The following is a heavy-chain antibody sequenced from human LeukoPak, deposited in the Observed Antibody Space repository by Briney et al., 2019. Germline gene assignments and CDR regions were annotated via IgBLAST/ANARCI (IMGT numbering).Heavy chain of an antibody. CDR3: ARGGYSSGGDAFDI. J-gene: IGHJ3*02. D-gene: IGHD6-19*01. CDR1: GGSISSGGYY. V-gene: IGHV4-30-2*01. Sequence: SETLSLTCTVSGGSISSGGYYWSWIRQPPGKGLEWIGYIYHSGSTYYNPSLKSRVTISVDRSKNQFSLKLSSVTAADTAVYYCARGGYSSGGDAFDIWGQGTMVTVSS. CDR2: IYHSGST.